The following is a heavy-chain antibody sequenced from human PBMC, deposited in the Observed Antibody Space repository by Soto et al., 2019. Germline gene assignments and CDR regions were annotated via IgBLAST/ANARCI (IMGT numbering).Heavy chain of an antibody. J-gene: IGHJ4*02. V-gene: IGHV3-23*01. D-gene: IGHD3-22*01. CDR3: AKSRVDYYDSSGYYYS. Sequence: PGGSLRLSCAAYGFTFSSYAMSWVRQAPGKGLEWVSAISGSGGSTYYADSVKGRFTISRDNSKNTLYLQMNSLRAEDTAVYYCAKSRVDYYDSSGYYYSWGQGTLVTVSS. CDR2: ISGSGGST. CDR1: GFTFSSYA.